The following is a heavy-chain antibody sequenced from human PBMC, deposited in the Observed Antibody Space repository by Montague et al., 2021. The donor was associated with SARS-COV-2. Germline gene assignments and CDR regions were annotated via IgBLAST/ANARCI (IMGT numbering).Heavy chain of an antibody. Sequence: SETLSLTCAVSGGSISSSNWWSWVRQPPGKGLEWIGEIYHSGSTNYNLSLKSRVTISVDKSKNQFSLKLSSVTAADTAVYYCASLTLGYCSSTSCYSDWFDPWGQGTLVTVSS. V-gene: IGHV4-4*02. CDR2: IYHSGST. CDR3: ASLTLGYCSSTSCYSDWFDP. CDR1: GGSISSSNW. D-gene: IGHD2-2*02. J-gene: IGHJ5*02.